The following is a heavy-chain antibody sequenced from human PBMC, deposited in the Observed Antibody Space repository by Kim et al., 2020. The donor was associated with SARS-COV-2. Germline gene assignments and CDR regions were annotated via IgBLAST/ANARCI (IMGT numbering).Heavy chain of an antibody. V-gene: IGHV4-59*01. Sequence: SETLSLTCTVSGGSISSYYWSWIRQPPGKGLEWIGYIYYSGSTNYNPSLKSRVTISVDTSKNQFSLKLSSVTAADTAVYYCARVAQYASQLRYFDWLLGEFDYWGQGTLVTVSS. CDR3: ARVAQYASQLRYFDWLLGEFDY. CDR1: GGSISSYY. J-gene: IGHJ4*02. D-gene: IGHD3-9*01. CDR2: IYYSGST.